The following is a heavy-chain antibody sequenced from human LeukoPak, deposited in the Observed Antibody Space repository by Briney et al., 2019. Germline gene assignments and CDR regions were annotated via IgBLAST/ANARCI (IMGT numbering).Heavy chain of an antibody. CDR3: ASRKLGNDY. CDR2: IYYTGST. Sequence: SETLSLTCTLSGGALSDYYWSWIRQSPGKGLEWIGYIYYTGSTTYNPSLKSRVTISADTSKNQCSLKLSSVTAADTAVYYCASRKLGNDYWGQGTLVTVSS. J-gene: IGHJ4*02. CDR1: GGALSDYY. V-gene: IGHV4-59*01. D-gene: IGHD7-27*01.